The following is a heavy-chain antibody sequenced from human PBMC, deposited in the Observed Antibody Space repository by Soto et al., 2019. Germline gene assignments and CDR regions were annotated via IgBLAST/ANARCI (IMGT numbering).Heavy chain of an antibody. CDR1: GIPFSRYR. CDR3: ARSDFDLYGMDV. CDR2: LSYDGSNK. D-gene: IGHD3-9*01. Sequence: GGSLRLSRAASGIPFSRYRKHWERPAPRQGLEWVGDLSYDGSNKYYADSVKGRFTISRDNSKNTLYLQMNSLRAEDTAVYYCARSDFDLYGMDVWGQGTTVTVSS. V-gene: IGHV3-30*03. J-gene: IGHJ6*02.